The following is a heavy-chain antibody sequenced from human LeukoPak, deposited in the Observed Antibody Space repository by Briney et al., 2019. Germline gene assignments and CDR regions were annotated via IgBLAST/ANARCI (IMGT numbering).Heavy chain of an antibody. CDR1: GFTFNSYA. V-gene: IGHV3-64D*09. Sequence: PGGSLRLSCSASGFTFNSYAMHWVRQAPGKGLEYVSAISSNGGSTCYADSVKGRFTISRDNSKNTLYLQMSSLRAEDTAVYYCVKPSSSSVGNYYYYGMDVWGQGTTVTVSS. CDR3: VKPSSSSVGNYYYYGMDV. CDR2: ISSNGGST. D-gene: IGHD6-6*01. J-gene: IGHJ6*02.